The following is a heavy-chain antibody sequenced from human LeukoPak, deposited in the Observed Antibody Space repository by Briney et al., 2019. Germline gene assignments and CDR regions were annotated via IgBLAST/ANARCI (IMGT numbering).Heavy chain of an antibody. CDR2: IYYSGST. J-gene: IGHJ4*02. D-gene: IGHD1-26*01. CDR1: GDSIISSYY. CDR3: AGRYSGSYHVDY. Sequence: SETLSLTCTVSGDSIISSYYWGGIRQPPGKGREWIGRIYYSGSTHYNPSLKSPVTLSVDTSKHQFSLKLSTATAANTAVYYCAGRYSGSYHVDYWGQGTLVTVSS. V-gene: IGHV4-39*01.